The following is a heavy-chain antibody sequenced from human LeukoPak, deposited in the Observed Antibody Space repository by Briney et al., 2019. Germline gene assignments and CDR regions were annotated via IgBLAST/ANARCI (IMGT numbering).Heavy chain of an antibody. CDR3: AKIPVSYSSGWSTFDY. J-gene: IGHJ4*02. CDR2: IGGSDGRT. CDR1: GFTFSSYA. D-gene: IGHD6-19*01. Sequence: GGSLRLSCAASGFTFSSYAMSWVRQAPGKGLEWVSGIGGSDGRTYYADSVKGRFTISRDNSKNTLYLQMNSLRAEDTAIYYCAKIPVSYSSGWSTFDYWGQGSLVTVSS. V-gene: IGHV3-23*01.